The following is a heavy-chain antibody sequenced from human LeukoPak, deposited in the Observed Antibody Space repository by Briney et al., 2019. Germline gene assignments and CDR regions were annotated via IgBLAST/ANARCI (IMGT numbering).Heavy chain of an antibody. V-gene: IGHV3-30*18. Sequence: HAGRSLRLSCAAPGFTFSYYGMHWVRQAPGKGLEWVVVISYDGSNEYYADSVKGRFTISRDNSKNTLYLQMNSLRAEDTAVYYCAKAYGGYESHYYYYGMDVWGQGTTVTVSS. CDR3: AKAYGGYESHYYYYGMDV. D-gene: IGHD5-12*01. CDR1: GFTFSYYG. J-gene: IGHJ6*02. CDR2: ISYDGSNE.